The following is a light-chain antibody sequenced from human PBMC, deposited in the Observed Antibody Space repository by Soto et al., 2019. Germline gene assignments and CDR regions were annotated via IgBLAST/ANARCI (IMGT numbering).Light chain of an antibody. CDR3: SLYIRGSTYV. CDR1: SSDVGSYNR. J-gene: IGLJ1*01. Sequence: QSALTQPPSVSGSPGQSVTISCTGTSSDVGSYNRLSWYQQPPGTAPKLIMYEVNTRPSGVPDRFSGSKSGSTASLTISGLQAEDEADYYCSLYIRGSTYVFGNGTKLTV. CDR2: EVN. V-gene: IGLV2-18*01.